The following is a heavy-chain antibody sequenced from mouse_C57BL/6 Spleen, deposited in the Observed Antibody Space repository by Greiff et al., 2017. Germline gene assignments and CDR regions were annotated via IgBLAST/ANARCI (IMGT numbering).Heavy chain of an antibody. CDR2: IDPSDSYT. Sequence: QVQLKQPGAELVMPGASVKLSCKASGYTFTSYWMHWVKQRPGQGLEWIGEIDPSDSYTNYNQKFKGKSTLTVDKSSSTAYMQLSSLTSEDSAVYYCARRGGYYGYFDVWGTGTTVTVSS. D-gene: IGHD2-2*01. CDR3: ARRGGYYGYFDV. J-gene: IGHJ1*03. V-gene: IGHV1-69*01. CDR1: GYTFTSYW.